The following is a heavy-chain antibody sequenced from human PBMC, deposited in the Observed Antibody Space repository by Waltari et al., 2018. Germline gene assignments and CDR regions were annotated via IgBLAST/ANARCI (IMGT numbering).Heavy chain of an antibody. Sequence: EVQLVESGGGLVKPGGSLRLSCAASGFTFSSYSMNWVRQAPGKGLEVVSYIRSSSGYIYYADSGKGRFTISRDNAKNSLYLQMNSLRAEDTAVYYCARDPCSGGSCPLSWGQGTLVTVSS. CDR3: ARDPCSGGSCPLS. D-gene: IGHD2-15*01. V-gene: IGHV3-21*01. CDR1: GFTFSSYS. J-gene: IGHJ5*02. CDR2: IRSSSGYI.